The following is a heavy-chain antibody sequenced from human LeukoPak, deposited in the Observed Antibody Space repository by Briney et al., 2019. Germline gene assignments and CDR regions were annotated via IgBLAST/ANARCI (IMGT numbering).Heavy chain of an antibody. CDR3: ASSAATYYSYFYYYMGV. CDR1: GGSMNSGNYY. D-gene: IGHD6-25*01. J-gene: IGHJ6*03. V-gene: IGHV4-31*03. CDR2: IYSSGTT. Sequence: PSQTLSLTCRVSGGSMNSGNYYWSWIRQHPGRGLEWIGYIYSSGTTYYNPSLKSRVTISVDTSKNQFSLILSSVTAADTVVYYCASSAATYYSYFYYYMGVWGNGTTVTVSS.